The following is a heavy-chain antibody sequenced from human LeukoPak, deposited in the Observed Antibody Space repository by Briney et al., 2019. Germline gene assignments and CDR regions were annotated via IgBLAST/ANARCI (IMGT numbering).Heavy chain of an antibody. J-gene: IGHJ4*02. CDR2: IYYSGST. CDR1: GGSTSSSSYY. D-gene: IGHD6-6*01. Sequence: ASETLSLTCTVSGGSTSSSSYYWGWIRQPPGKGLEWIGSIYYSGSTYYNPSLKSRVTISVDTSKNQFSLKLSSVTAADTAVYYCASYSSSSAFGYWGQGTLVTVSS. CDR3: ASYSSSSAFGY. V-gene: IGHV4-39*01.